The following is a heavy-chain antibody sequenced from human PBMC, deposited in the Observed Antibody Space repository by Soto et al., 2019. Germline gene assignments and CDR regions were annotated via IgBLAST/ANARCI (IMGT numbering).Heavy chain of an antibody. CDR1: GGTFSSYA. J-gene: IGHJ5*02. CDR3: ARAKEDIVLMVYATPPNWFDP. CDR2: IIPIFGTA. V-gene: IGHV1-69*13. D-gene: IGHD2-8*01. Sequence: GASVKVSCKASGGTFSSYAISWVRQAPGQGLEWMGGIIPIFGTANYAQKFQGRVTITADESTSTAYMELSSLRSEDTAVYYCARAKEDIVLMVYATPPNWFDPWGQGTLVTVSS.